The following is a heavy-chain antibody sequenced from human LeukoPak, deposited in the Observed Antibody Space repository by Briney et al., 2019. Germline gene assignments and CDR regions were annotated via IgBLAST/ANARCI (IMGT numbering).Heavy chain of an antibody. CDR2: VSGRGDST. Sequence: GGSLSLSCAASGFTFNSYAMSWVRQAPGEGLEWVSGVSGRGDSTYYADSVKGRFTIARDNSKNTLYLQMNSLRADGTAVYYCAKGDAYSSGSYFEYWGQGALVTVSS. CDR3: AKGDAYSSGSYFEY. J-gene: IGHJ4*02. D-gene: IGHD3-10*01. V-gene: IGHV3-23*01. CDR1: GFTFNSYA.